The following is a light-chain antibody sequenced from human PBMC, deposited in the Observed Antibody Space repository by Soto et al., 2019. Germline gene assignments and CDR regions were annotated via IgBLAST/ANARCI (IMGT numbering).Light chain of an antibody. V-gene: IGKV1-5*03. CDR3: QQYSTYRT. CDR1: QRIANW. J-gene: IGKJ1*01. Sequence: EIQVTQSPSTLSASVGDRVTITCRASQRIANWVAWYQQKPGKAPSLLMYKASTLQTGVPSRFSGSGAGTEFTLTINGLQSDDFATYYCQQYSTYRTFGQGTKV. CDR2: KAS.